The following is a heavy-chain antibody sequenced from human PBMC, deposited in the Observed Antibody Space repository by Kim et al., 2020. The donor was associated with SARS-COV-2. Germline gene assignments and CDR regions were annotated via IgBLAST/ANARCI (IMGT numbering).Heavy chain of an antibody. CDR1: GGSISSYY. CDR2: IYYSGST. D-gene: IGHD6-19*01. CDR3: ARYRSSGWYVGYFDY. J-gene: IGHJ4*02. Sequence: SETLSLTCTVSGGSISSYYWSWIRQLPGKGLEWIGYIYYSGSTNYNPSLKSRVTISVDTSKNQFSLKLSSVTAADTAVYYCARYRSSGWYVGYFDYWGQG. V-gene: IGHV4-59*08.